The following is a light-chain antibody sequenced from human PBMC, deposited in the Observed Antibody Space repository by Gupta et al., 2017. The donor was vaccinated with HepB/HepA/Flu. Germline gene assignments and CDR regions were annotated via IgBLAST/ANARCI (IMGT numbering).Light chain of an antibody. J-gene: IGKJ1*01. CDR1: QTISDY. Sequence: DIQMTQSPSSLSASVGDRVTITCRASQTISDYLHWYQFKPGKAPKLLIYSASNLQSGVPSRFSGSGSGTDFTLIISSLQSEDFAIYFCQQSFSTPQSFGQGTKVEV. CDR3: QQSFSTPQS. V-gene: IGKV1-39*01. CDR2: SAS.